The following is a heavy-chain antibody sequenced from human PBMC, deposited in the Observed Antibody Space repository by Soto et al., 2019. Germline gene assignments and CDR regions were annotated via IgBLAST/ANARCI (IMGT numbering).Heavy chain of an antibody. Sequence: GESRKISCKASGYSFTTYWIGWVRQMPGKGLEWMGIIYPGDFDTRYSPSFQGQVTISVDKSISTAYLQWSSLQASDTAIYYCARAGGVYCRSTSCYFFDPWRQGTLST. V-gene: IGHV5-51*01. CDR3: ARAGGVYCRSTSCYFFDP. CDR2: IYPGDFDT. D-gene: IGHD2-2*01. CDR1: GYSFTTYW. J-gene: IGHJ5*02.